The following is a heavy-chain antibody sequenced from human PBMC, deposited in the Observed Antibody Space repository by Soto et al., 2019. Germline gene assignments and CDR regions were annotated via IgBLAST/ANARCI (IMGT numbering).Heavy chain of an antibody. Sequence: GGSLSLSCAASGFIFSTYSLTWVRQAPGKGLEWVSVISGSGDISYYADSVKGRFTISRDNSKNTLYLQMNSLRAEDTAVYYCAKKAAPGDWYRFFDYWGQGTLVTVSS. CDR1: GFIFSTYS. CDR2: ISGSGDIS. D-gene: IGHD6-13*01. V-gene: IGHV3-23*01. J-gene: IGHJ4*02. CDR3: AKKAAPGDWYRFFDY.